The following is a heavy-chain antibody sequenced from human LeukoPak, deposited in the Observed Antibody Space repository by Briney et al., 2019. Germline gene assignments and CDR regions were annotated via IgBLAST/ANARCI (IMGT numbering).Heavy chain of an antibody. Sequence: PGGSLRLSCAASGFTFSSYEMNWVRQAPGKGLEWVSYISSSGNTIYYADSVKGRFTISRDNAKNSLYLQMNSLRAEDTAVYYCARDDWGGIEDTFDIWGQGTMVTVSS. CDR1: GFTFSSYE. CDR3: ARDDWGGIEDTFDI. D-gene: IGHD7-27*01. V-gene: IGHV3-48*03. J-gene: IGHJ3*02. CDR2: ISSSGNTI.